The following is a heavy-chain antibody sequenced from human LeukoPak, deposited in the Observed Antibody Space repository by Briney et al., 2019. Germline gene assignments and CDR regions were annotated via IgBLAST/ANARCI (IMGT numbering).Heavy chain of an antibody. J-gene: IGHJ4*02. Sequence: ASVKVSCKASGYTFTSYGISWVRQAPGQGLEWMGWISAYNGNTNYAQKLQGRVTMTTDTSISTAYMELSRLRSGDTAVYYCASALTFGGAGGDYWGQGTLVTVSS. CDR1: GYTFTSYG. V-gene: IGHV1-18*01. CDR2: ISAYNGNT. CDR3: ASALTFGGAGGDY. D-gene: IGHD3-16*01.